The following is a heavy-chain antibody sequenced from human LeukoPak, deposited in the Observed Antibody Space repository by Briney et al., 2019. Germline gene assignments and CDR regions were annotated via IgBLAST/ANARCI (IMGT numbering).Heavy chain of an antibody. D-gene: IGHD3-22*01. CDR1: GVTFGSYDFTFTSYA. Sequence: SVKVSCKASGVTFGSYDFTFTSYAISWVRQAPGQGLEWMGGIIPIYGRANYPQRFQGRVTITADESTRTVTMQLSSLRSEDTAVYYCAGFFYDNSNDAFDIWGQGTVVTVS. V-gene: IGHV1-69*13. CDR2: IIPIYGRA. CDR3: AGFFYDNSNDAFDI. J-gene: IGHJ3*02.